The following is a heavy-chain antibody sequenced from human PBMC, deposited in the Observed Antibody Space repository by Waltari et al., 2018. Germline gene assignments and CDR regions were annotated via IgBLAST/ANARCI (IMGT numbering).Heavy chain of an antibody. CDR3: ARTIAIALYAFDI. V-gene: IGHV3-21*01. CDR1: GFTLRSYT. Sequence: EVQLVASGGGLVKPGGALRCSCAASGFTLRSYTLNWVRRAPGKGLEWVSSISSSSSYIYYADSVKGRFTISRDNAKNSLYLQMNSLRAEDTAVYYCARTIAIALYAFDIWGQGTMVTVSS. CDR2: ISSSSSYI. J-gene: IGHJ3*02. D-gene: IGHD2-21*01.